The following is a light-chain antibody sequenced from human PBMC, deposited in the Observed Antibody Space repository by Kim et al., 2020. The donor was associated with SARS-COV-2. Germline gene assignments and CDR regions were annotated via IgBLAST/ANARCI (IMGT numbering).Light chain of an antibody. J-gene: IGKJ2*01. CDR3: QETFTTPPYI. Sequence: DIQMTQSPSSLSASVGDTVTITCWASQAITGYVNWYQQKAGKAPNLLIYGASTLQTGVPSRFSGSGSGTDFALTISSLQPEDFATYYCQETFTTPPYIFGQGTKLEI. V-gene: IGKV1-39*01. CDR2: GAS. CDR1: QAITGY.